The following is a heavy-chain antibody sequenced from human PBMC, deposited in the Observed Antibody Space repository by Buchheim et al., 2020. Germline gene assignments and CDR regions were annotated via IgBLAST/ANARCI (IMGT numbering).Heavy chain of an antibody. J-gene: IGHJ4*02. CDR3: ARGLNLDTAMGHGYFDY. Sequence: QVQLQQWGAGLLKPSETLSLTCAVYGGSFSGYYWSWIRQPPGKGLEWIGEINHSGSTNYNPSLKSRVTISVDTSKNQFSLTLSSVTAADTAVYYCARGLNLDTAMGHGYFDYWGQGTL. V-gene: IGHV4-34*01. CDR2: INHSGST. D-gene: IGHD5-18*01. CDR1: GGSFSGYY.